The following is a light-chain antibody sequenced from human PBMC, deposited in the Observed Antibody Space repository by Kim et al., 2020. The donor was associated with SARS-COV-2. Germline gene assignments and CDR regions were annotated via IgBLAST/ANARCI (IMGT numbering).Light chain of an antibody. CDR3: QQYYSTPQT. J-gene: IGKJ3*01. CDR1: QSVLYSSNNKNY. V-gene: IGKV4-1*01. CDR2: WAS. Sequence: DIVMTQSPDSLAVSLGERATINCKSSQSVLYSSNNKNYLVWYQQKPGQPPKLLIYWASTRESGVPDRFSGSGSGTDFTLTINSLQAEDVAVYYCQQYYSTPQTFGPGTKVDIK.